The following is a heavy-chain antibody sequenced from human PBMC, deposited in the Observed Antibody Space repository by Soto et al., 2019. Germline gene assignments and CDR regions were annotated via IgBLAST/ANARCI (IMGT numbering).Heavy chain of an antibody. V-gene: IGHV3-30*18. CDR2: ISYDGSNK. Sequence: GGSLRLSCAASGFTFSSYGMHWVRQAPGKGLEWVAVISYDGSNKYYADSVKGRFTISRDNSKDTLYLQMNSLRAEDTAVYYCAKDLSQGIVGATFDYWGQGTLVTVSS. D-gene: IGHD1-26*01. CDR3: AKDLSQGIVGATFDY. J-gene: IGHJ4*02. CDR1: GFTFSSYG.